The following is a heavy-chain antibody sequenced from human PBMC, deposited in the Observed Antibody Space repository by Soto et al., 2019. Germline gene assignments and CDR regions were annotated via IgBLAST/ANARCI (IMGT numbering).Heavy chain of an antibody. D-gene: IGHD3-3*01. CDR1: GGSISSGDYY. CDR3: ARVALRFLEWEGWFDP. CDR2: IYYSGST. J-gene: IGHJ5*02. Sequence: SETLSLTCTVSGGSISSGDYYWSWIRQPPGKGLEWIGYIYYSGSTYYNPSLKSRVTISVDTSKNQFSLKLSSVTAADTAVYYCARVALRFLEWEGWFDPWGQGTLVTVSS. V-gene: IGHV4-30-4*01.